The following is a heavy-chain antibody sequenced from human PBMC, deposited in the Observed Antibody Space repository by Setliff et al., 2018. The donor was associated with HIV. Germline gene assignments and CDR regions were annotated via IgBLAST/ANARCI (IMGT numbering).Heavy chain of an antibody. CDR1: GGSFYTYA. Sequence: SVKVPCKASGGSFYTYAFTWVRQAPGQGLEWVGGIVPVFRTVNYAQKLQGRVTITADESTSTSYMELNSLTSDDTAVYYCARGPKKGVDILPPDSWGQGTLVTVSS. CDR2: IVPVFRTV. J-gene: IGHJ5*02. CDR3: ARGPKKGVDILPPDS. V-gene: IGHV1-69*13. D-gene: IGHD3-3*01.